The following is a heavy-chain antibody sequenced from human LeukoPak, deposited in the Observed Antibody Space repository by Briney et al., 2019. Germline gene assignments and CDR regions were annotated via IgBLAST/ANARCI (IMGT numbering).Heavy chain of an antibody. Sequence: GASVKVSCKASGYTFTNYGVSWVRQAPGQRLEWMGWISAYNGNTNYAQKLQGRVTMTTDTSTSAAYMELRSLRSEDTAVYYCARAPLYGGYYFDYWGQGTLVTVSS. D-gene: IGHD5-12*01. CDR3: ARAPLYGGYYFDY. V-gene: IGHV1-18*01. CDR2: ISAYNGNT. CDR1: GYTFTNYG. J-gene: IGHJ4*02.